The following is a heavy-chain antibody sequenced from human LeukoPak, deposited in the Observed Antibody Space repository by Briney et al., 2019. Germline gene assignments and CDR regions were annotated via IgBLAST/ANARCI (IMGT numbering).Heavy chain of an antibody. V-gene: IGHV3-30-3*01. CDR2: ISYDGSNK. CDR3: ARPTGWDSGYDFTLDY. Sequence: PGGSRRLSCAASGFSFSSYAMRWVRQAPGKGLEWVAVISYDGSNKYYADSVKGRFTISRDSSKNTLYLQMNSLRAEDTAVYYCARPTGWDSGYDFTLDYWGQGTLVTVSS. J-gene: IGHJ4*02. CDR1: GFSFSSYA. D-gene: IGHD5-12*01.